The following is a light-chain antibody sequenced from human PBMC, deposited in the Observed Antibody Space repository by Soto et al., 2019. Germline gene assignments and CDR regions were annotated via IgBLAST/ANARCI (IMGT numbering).Light chain of an antibody. J-gene: IGKJ4*01. CDR3: QQYNNWPLT. V-gene: IGKV3-15*01. CDR2: GAS. CDR1: RRVGND. Sequence: ETVMTQSPATLSLSPCQLAALSCRGSRRVGNDLAWYQQKAGQAPRLLIYGASTRATAIPARFSASGSGTEFTLTITSLQSEDFAVYYCQQYNNWPLTFGGGTKVDIK.